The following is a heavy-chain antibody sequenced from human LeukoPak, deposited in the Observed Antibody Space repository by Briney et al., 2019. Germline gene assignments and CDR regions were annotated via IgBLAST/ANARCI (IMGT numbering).Heavy chain of an antibody. CDR1: GGSISSYY. V-gene: IGHV4-59*01. CDR2: IYYSGST. Sequence: SETLSLTCTVSGGSISSYYWSWIRQPPGKGLEWIGYIYYSGSTNYNPSLKSRVTISVDTSKNQFSLKLSSVTAADTAVYYCARDSGIAAAGIDYWGQGTLVTVSS. J-gene: IGHJ4*02. CDR3: ARDSGIAAAGIDY. D-gene: IGHD6-13*01.